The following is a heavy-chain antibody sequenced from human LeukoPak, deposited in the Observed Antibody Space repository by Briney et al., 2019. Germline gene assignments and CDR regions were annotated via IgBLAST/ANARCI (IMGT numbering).Heavy chain of an antibody. CDR3: ARDAPGNTALDY. D-gene: IGHD5-18*01. V-gene: IGHV3-74*01. CDR1: GGSFSDYY. Sequence: ETLSLTCAVYGGSFSDYYMSWIRQAPGKGLVWVSRINGYGSSTDFADSVKGRFTISRDNAKNTLYLQMNSLRAEDTAVYYCARDAPGNTALDYWGQGTLVTVSS. CDR2: INGYGSST. J-gene: IGHJ4*02.